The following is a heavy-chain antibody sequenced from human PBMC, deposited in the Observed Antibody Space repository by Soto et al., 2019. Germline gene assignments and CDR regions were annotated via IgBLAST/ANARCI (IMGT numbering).Heavy chain of an antibody. CDR2: ISGSDDST. J-gene: IGHJ4*02. CDR1: GFTFSSYA. Sequence: EVQLLESGGGLVQPGESLRLSCAASGFTFSSYAMSWVRQAPGKGLEWVSVISGSDDSTYYADSMEGRFTISRDNSKNTLYLQMNSLRAEDTAVYYCAKRSSSSTFDYWGQGTLVTVSS. D-gene: IGHD6-6*01. CDR3: AKRSSSSTFDY. V-gene: IGHV3-23*01.